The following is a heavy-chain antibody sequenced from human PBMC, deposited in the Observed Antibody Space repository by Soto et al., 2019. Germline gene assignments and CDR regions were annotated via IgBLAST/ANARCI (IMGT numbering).Heavy chain of an antibody. D-gene: IGHD2-2*01. CDR2: INHSGST. CDR1: GGSFSGYY. Sequence: PSETLSLTCAVYGGSFSGYYWSWIRQPPGKGLEWIGEINHSGSTNYNPSLKSRVTISVDTSKNQFSLKLSSVTAADTAVYYCAGILGYCSSTSCSARNWFDPWGQGTLVTVPS. J-gene: IGHJ5*02. CDR3: AGILGYCSSTSCSARNWFDP. V-gene: IGHV4-34*01.